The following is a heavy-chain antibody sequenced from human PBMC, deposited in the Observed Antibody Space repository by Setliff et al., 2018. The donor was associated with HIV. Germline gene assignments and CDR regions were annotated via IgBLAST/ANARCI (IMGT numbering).Heavy chain of an antibody. CDR3: AKDMGGYSGFDY. J-gene: IGHJ4*02. CDR2: ISSVGTI. Sequence: SLRLSCAASGFTFSTYSMNWVRQAPGKGLEWVSYISSVGTIYYADSVRGRFTISRDNSKSSLYLQMNGLRTDDTALYYCAKDMGGYSGFDYWGQGTLVTVSS. D-gene: IGHD5-18*01. V-gene: IGHV3-48*04. CDR1: GFTFSTYS.